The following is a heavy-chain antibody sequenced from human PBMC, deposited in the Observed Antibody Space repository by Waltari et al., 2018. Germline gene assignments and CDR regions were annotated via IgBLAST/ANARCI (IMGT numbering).Heavy chain of an antibody. CDR3: ARLTVVSNNDY. V-gene: IGHV3-74*01. Sequence: EVQLVESGGGLVQPGGSLRLSCAASGFTFSSYWMHWVRQAPGKGLVWVSCINGDGTTTKYADSVKGRFTISRDNAKNTLYLQMNSLRAEDTAVYYCARLTVVSNNDYWGQGTLVTVSS. D-gene: IGHD1-20*01. J-gene: IGHJ4*02. CDR2: INGDGTTT. CDR1: GFTFSSYW.